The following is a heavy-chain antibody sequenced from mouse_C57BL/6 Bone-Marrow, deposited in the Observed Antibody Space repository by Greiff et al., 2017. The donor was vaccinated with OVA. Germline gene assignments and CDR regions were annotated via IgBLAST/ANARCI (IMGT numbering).Heavy chain of an antibody. D-gene: IGHD1-1*01. CDR1: GYTFTNYW. CDR2: IYPGGGYT. J-gene: IGHJ2*01. CDR3: ARRSLFITTALYYFDD. Sequence: QVQLQQSGAELVRPGTSVKMSCKASGYTFTNYWIGWAKQRPGHGLEWIGDIYPGGGYTNYNEKFKGKATLTADKSSSTAYMQFSSLTSEDSAIYYCARRSLFITTALYYFDDWGQGTTLTVSS. V-gene: IGHV1-63*01.